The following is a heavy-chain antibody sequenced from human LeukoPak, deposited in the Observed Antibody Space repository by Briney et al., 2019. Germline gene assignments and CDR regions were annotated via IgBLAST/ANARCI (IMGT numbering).Heavy chain of an antibody. V-gene: IGHV4-59*01. CDR3: VSQLGGTTFH. D-gene: IGHD1/OR15-1a*01. CDR2: IYYSGST. Sequence: SETLSLTCTVSGGSISNYYWDWIRQPPGKALEWIGYIYYSGSTNYNPSLKSRVAISVDTSKNQFSLNLNSVTAADTAVYYCVSQLGGTTFHWGQGTLVTVSS. CDR1: GGSISNYY. J-gene: IGHJ4*02.